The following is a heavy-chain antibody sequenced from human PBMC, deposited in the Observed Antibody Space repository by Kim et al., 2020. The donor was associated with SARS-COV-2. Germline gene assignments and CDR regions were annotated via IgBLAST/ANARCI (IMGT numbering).Heavy chain of an antibody. J-gene: IGHJ6*02. CDR2: INRSGST. D-gene: IGHD3-3*01. CDR3: ARGFSWSEGNGLEV. V-gene: IGHV4-34*01. CDR1: GGSFSGYY. Sequence: SETLSLTCAVYGGSFSGYYWTWIRQPPGKGLEWIGEINRSGSTHYNPSLKSRVTISVDTSKNQFSLKLSSLTAADTAVYYCARGFSWSEGNGLEVWGQGT.